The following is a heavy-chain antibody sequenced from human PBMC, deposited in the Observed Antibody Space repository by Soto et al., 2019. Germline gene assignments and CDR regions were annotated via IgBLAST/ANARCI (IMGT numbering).Heavy chain of an antibody. V-gene: IGHV3-53*01. CDR1: GFSVGAHY. CDR2: IYSSGVT. CDR3: ARVTISWFDS. Sequence: EVRLVESGGGWIQPGGSLRLSCAASGFSVGAHYMSWVRQAPGKGLEWVSIIYSSGVTFYRDSVKGRFTISRDTSDNTVHLQMSGLRAEDTAVYYCARVTISWFDSWGQGSLVTVSS. J-gene: IGHJ5*01.